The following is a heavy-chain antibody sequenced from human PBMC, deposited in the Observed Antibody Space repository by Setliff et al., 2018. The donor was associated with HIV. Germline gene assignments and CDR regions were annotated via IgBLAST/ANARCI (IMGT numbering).Heavy chain of an antibody. CDR1: GFTFSNAW. D-gene: IGHD6-19*01. J-gene: IGHJ4*02. Sequence: GGSLRLSCAASGFTFSNAWLSWVRQAPGKGLEWVGRIKSITDGGATDYAAPVKGRFTISRDDSKKTLYLQMDSLKAEDTGVYYCTTEGQYSSGWPFDYWGQGTLVTVSS. V-gene: IGHV3-15*01. CDR3: TTEGQYSSGWPFDY. CDR2: IKSITDGGAT.